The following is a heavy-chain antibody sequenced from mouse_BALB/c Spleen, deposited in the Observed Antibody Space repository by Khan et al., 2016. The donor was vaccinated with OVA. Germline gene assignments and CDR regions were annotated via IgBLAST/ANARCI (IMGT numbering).Heavy chain of an antibody. Sequence: QIQLVQSGPELKKPGETVKISCTASGYTFINYGMNWVKQAPGKGLEWMGWINTYTGEPTYTDDFTGRFAFSLETSASTAYLQINNLKNEDLATYFSERGYWYVDVWGAGTTVTVSS. V-gene: IGHV9-1*02. CDR3: ERGYWYVDV. J-gene: IGHJ1*01. CDR2: INTYTGEP. CDR1: GYTFINYG.